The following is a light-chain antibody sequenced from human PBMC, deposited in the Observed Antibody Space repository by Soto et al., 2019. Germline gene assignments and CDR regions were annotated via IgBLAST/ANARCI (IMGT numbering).Light chain of an antibody. CDR3: QQRSDWPPLT. V-gene: IGKV3-11*01. Sequence: EIVLTQSPATLSLSPGERATLSCRASQSVSSYIAWYQQKPGQAPRLLIYDASTRATGIPARFSGSGSGTDFTLTISSLEPEDVAVYYCQQRSDWPPLTFGGGTKVEIK. CDR2: DAS. J-gene: IGKJ4*01. CDR1: QSVSSY.